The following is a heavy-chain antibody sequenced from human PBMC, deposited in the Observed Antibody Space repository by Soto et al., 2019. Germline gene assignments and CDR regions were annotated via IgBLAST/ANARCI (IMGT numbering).Heavy chain of an antibody. V-gene: IGHV4-30-2*01. CDR2: IYHSGST. CDR1: GGSISSSSYY. D-gene: IGHD4-17*01. J-gene: IGHJ4*02. Sequence: SETLSLTCTVSGGSISSSSYYWGWIRQPPGKGLEWIGYIYHSGSTYYNPSLKSRVTISVDRSKNQFSLKLSSVTAADTAVYYCARGVTTVTTFDYWGQGTLVTVSS. CDR3: ARGVTTVTTFDY.